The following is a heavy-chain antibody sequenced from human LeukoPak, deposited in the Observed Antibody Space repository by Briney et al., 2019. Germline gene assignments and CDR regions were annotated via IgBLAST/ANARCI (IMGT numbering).Heavy chain of an antibody. CDR3: ARVRAPSRELLPDSDY. D-gene: IGHD3-10*01. CDR1: GFTFSSYW. V-gene: IGHV3-30*03. J-gene: IGHJ4*02. Sequence: GGSLRLSCAASGFTFSSYWMSWVRQAPGEGLEWVAVMSYVETRKYYADSVKGRFFVSRDTSKNTVYLQLNNLRPEDTAVYYCARVRAPSRELLPDSDYWGQGTLVTVSS. CDR2: MSYVETRK.